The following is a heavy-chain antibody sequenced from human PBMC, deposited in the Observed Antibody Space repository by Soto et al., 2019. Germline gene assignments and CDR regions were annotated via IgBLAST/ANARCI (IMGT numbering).Heavy chain of an antibody. Sequence: GASVKVSCKASGDSVSNDYLHWVRQAPGQGFEWLGLISPFGGATAYAQRFKGRVTVTMDKSSTSFYLELSSLRSDDTAVYYCANGRGGKTVVNFGMEVWGKGCTVTVSS. V-gene: IGHV1-46*01. D-gene: IGHD2-2*01. CDR2: ISPFGGAT. CDR3: ANGRGGKTVVNFGMEV. J-gene: IGHJ6*04. CDR1: GDSVSNDY.